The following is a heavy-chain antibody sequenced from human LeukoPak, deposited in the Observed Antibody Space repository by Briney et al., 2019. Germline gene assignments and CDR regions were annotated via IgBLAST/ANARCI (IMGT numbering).Heavy chain of an antibody. Sequence: ASVTVSCKASGYTFTGYYMHWVRQPPGQGLEWMGWINPNSGGTNYAQKFQGRVTMTRDTSISTAYMELSRLRSDDTAVYYCASATYYYDSSGYFWGQGTLVTVSS. J-gene: IGHJ4*02. CDR3: ASATYYYDSSGYF. CDR1: GYTFTGYY. D-gene: IGHD3-22*01. CDR2: INPNSGGT. V-gene: IGHV1-2*02.